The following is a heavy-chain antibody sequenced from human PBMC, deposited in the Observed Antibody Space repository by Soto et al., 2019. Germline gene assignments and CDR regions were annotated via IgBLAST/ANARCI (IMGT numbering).Heavy chain of an antibody. CDR1: GGSISRYY. V-gene: IGHV4-59*08. Sequence: LSLTCTVAGGSISRYYWSWIRQPPGKGLEWIGYIYYSGSTNYNPSLKSRVTISVDTSKNQFSLKLSSVTAADTAVYYCARLLPSGSYPRYDYWGQGTLVTVSS. J-gene: IGHJ4*02. CDR2: IYYSGST. CDR3: ARLLPSGSYPRYDY. D-gene: IGHD3-10*01.